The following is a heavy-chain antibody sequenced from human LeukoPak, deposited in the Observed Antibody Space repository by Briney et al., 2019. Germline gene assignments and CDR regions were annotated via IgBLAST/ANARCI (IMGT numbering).Heavy chain of an antibody. CDR2: ITTSSTYM. D-gene: IGHD6-19*01. V-gene: IGHV3-21*01. CDR3: ARDPYSGGYGAYYYYYMDV. CDR1: GFTFSAYN. Sequence: GGSLRLSCAASGFTFSAYNMNWVRRTPGKGLEGVSSITTSSTYMVYADSVRGRFTISRDNAENSLYLQMNSLRDEDTAVYYCARDPYSGGYGAYYYYYMDVWGKGTTVTVSS. J-gene: IGHJ6*03.